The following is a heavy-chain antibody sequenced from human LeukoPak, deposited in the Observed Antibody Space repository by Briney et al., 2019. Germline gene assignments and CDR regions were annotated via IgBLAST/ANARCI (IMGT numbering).Heavy chain of an antibody. D-gene: IGHD3-10*01. V-gene: IGHV4-59*08. CDR1: GGSISSYY. CDR2: IYYSGST. CDR3: ARGPDYYGSGSYHAHTFDP. Sequence: SETLSLTCTVSGGSISSYYWSWIRQPPGKGLEWIGCIYYSGSTNYNPSLKSRVTISVDTSKNQFSLKLSSVTAADTAVYYCARGPDYYGSGSYHAHTFDPWGQGTLVTVSS. J-gene: IGHJ5*02.